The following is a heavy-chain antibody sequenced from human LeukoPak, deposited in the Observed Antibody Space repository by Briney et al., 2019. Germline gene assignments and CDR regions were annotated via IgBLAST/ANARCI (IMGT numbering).Heavy chain of an antibody. J-gene: IGHJ4*02. Sequence: ASVKVSCKASGYTFTSYDINWVRQATGQGLEWMGWMNPNSGNTGYAQKFQGRVTMTRNTSISTAYMELSSLRSEDTAVYYCARVDGDYIPYYFDYWGQGTLVTVSS. CDR2: MNPNSGNT. D-gene: IGHD4-17*01. V-gene: IGHV1-8*01. CDR1: GYTFTSYD. CDR3: ARVDGDYIPYYFDY.